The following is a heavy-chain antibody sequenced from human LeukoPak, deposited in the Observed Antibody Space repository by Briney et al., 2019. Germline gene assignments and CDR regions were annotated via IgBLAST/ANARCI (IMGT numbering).Heavy chain of an antibody. D-gene: IGHD3-3*01. J-gene: IGHJ5*02. CDR1: GFTFSSYS. CDR2: ISSSSSYI. V-gene: IGHV3-21*04. Sequence: GGSLRLSCAASGFTFSSYSMNWVRQAPGKGLEWVSSISSSSSYIYYADSVKGRFTISRDNAKNSLYLQMNSLRAEDTAVYYCANSRDVRFFEWLLSPNWFDPWGQGTLVTVSS. CDR3: ANSRDVRFFEWLLSPNWFDP.